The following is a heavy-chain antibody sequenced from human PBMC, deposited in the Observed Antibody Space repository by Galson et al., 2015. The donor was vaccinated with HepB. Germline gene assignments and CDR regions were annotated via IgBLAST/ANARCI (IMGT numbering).Heavy chain of an antibody. J-gene: IGHJ4*02. V-gene: IGHV3-7*03. Sequence: SLRLSCAASGFTFSSYWMSWVRQAPGKGLGWVANIKQDGSEKYYVDSVKGRFTISRDNAKNSLYLQMNSLRAEDTAVYYCARDLYSSGWGYFDYWGQGTLVTVSS. D-gene: IGHD6-19*01. CDR1: GFTFSSYW. CDR2: IKQDGSEK. CDR3: ARDLYSSGWGYFDY.